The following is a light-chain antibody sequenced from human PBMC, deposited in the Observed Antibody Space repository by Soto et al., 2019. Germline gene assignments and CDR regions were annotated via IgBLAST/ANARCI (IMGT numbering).Light chain of an antibody. V-gene: IGKV3-15*01. Sequence: ELVMTQSPATLSVSPGERATLSCRASQSVSSNLAWYQQKPGQAPRLLIYGASTRAAGIPARFSGSGSGTEFSLIISSLQSEDFAVYYCQQYNNWTPLTFGGGTKVEIK. CDR3: QQYNNWTPLT. CDR1: QSVSSN. CDR2: GAS. J-gene: IGKJ4*01.